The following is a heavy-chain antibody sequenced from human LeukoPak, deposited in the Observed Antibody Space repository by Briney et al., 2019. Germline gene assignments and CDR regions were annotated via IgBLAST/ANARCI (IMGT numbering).Heavy chain of an antibody. D-gene: IGHD3-10*01. Sequence: SGPTLVNPTQTLTLTCTFSGFSLTTSGVGVGWIRQPPGKALEWLALIYWNDDKYYSPSLQSGLTITKDPSKNQVVLTLINIDPVDTATYYCAHPHGEYLGQGTLVTVSS. V-gene: IGHV2-5*01. CDR2: IYWNDDK. CDR3: AHPHGEY. CDR1: GFSLTTSGVG. J-gene: IGHJ4*02.